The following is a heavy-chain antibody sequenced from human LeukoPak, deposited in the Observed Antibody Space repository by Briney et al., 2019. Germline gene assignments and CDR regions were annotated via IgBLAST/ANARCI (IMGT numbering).Heavy chain of an antibody. Sequence: SQTLSLTCAISGDSVSTVYSAWNWIRQSPSEGLEWLGRTYYRSKWNYGYAISVQSRITINPDTSKNQFSLQLNSVTPEDTAVYYCARDKYHLDYWGPGTLVTVSS. CDR2: TYYRSKWNY. V-gene: IGHV6-1*01. D-gene: IGHD1-14*01. CDR1: GDSVSTVYSA. CDR3: ARDKYHLDY. J-gene: IGHJ4*02.